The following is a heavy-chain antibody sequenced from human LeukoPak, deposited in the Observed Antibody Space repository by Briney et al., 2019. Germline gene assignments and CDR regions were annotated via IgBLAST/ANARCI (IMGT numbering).Heavy chain of an antibody. J-gene: IGHJ4*02. CDR3: ARITRVSSIDY. Sequence: PPETLSLTCTVSGASLSSISYSWGWPRDPPGKGLEGIGTLYYSGNTHHNPSLKGRVTISADTSKNQFSLILRSVKAADTAVYYCARITRVSSIDYWGRGTLVSVSS. D-gene: IGHD5-18*01. CDR2: LYYSGNT. V-gene: IGHV4-39*01. CDR1: GASLSSISYS.